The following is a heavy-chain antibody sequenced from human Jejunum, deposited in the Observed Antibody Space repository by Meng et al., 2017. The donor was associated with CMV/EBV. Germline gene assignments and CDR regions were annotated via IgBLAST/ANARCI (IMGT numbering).Heavy chain of an antibody. Sequence: PFTRYGKHWGPQGPWKGVGLVGLINPNNGETGYAQEFQGRVTMTRDQSPSPGYLGLRSLRSEDTAVYYCSNWGSSSRLTLFDSWGQGTLVTVSS. CDR3: SNWGSSSRLTLFDS. J-gene: IGHJ4*02. CDR1: PFTRYG. V-gene: IGHV1-2*02. CDR2: INPNNGET. D-gene: IGHD3-16*01.